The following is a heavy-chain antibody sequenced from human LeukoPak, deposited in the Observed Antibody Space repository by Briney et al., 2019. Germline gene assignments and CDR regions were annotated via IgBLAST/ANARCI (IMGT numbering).Heavy chain of an antibody. V-gene: IGHV3-23*01. D-gene: IGHD2-2*02. CDR2: ISDSGEKT. J-gene: IGHJ4*02. CDR1: GFTFSSYG. Sequence: GGSLRLSCAASGFTFSSYGMSWVRQVPGKGLEWVSEISDSGEKTNYAASVRGRFTISRDNSKNTLYLQMTSLRAEDTAIYYCAKIKYPLPPYYFDYWGQGTLVTVSS. CDR3: AKIKYPLPPYYFDY.